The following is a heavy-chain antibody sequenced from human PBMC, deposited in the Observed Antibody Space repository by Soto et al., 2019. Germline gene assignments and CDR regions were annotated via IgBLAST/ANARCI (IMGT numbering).Heavy chain of an antibody. V-gene: IGHV4-4*07. CDR1: GGSISSYY. CDR2: IYTSGST. Sequence: SETLSLTCTVSGGSISSYYWSWIRQPAGKGLEWIGRIYTSGSTNYNPSLKSRVTMSVDTSKNQFSLKLSSVTAADTAVYYSEREGSSSSVDYWGQGTLVTVSS. D-gene: IGHD6-6*01. J-gene: IGHJ4*02. CDR3: EREGSSSSVDY.